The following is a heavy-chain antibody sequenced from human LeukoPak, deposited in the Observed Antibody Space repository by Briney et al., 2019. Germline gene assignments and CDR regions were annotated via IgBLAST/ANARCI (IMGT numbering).Heavy chain of an antibody. V-gene: IGHV1-18*01. CDR1: GYTFTSYD. D-gene: IGHD3-9*01. CDR3: ARETQVLRYFGV. J-gene: IGHJ6*02. Sequence: ASVKVSCKASGYTFTSYDISWVRQAPGQGLEWMGWISAIYGNTNYGQKFQGRVTVTTDESTSTAYMELRSLRSEDTAVYYCARETQVLRYFGVWGQGTTVTVSS. CDR2: ISAIYGNT.